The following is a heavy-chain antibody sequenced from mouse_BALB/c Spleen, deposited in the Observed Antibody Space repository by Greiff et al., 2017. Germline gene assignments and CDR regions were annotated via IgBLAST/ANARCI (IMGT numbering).Heavy chain of an antibody. Sequence: QVQLQQSGAELVRPGASVTLSCKASGYTFTDYEMHWVKQTPVHGLEWIGAIDPETGGTAYNQKFKGKATLTADKSSSTAYMELRSLTSEDSAVYYCTVTRAYWGQGTLVTVSA. CDR1: GYTFTDYE. CDR3: TVTRAY. V-gene: IGHV1-15*01. D-gene: IGHD2-12*01. CDR2: IDPETGGT. J-gene: IGHJ3*01.